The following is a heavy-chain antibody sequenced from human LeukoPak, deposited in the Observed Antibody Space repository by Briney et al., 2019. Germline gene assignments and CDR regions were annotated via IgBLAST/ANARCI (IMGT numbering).Heavy chain of an antibody. CDR1: GFTVSSNY. D-gene: IGHD6-25*01. V-gene: IGHV3-66*01. CDR3: AREGGRGSADY. Sequence: GGSLRLSCAASGFTVSSNYMSWVRQAPGKGLEWVSVIYSGGSTSYADSVKGRFTISRDSSKNTVSLQMNNLRAEDMAVYYCAREGGRGSADYWGQGTLVTVSS. J-gene: IGHJ4*02. CDR2: IYSGGST.